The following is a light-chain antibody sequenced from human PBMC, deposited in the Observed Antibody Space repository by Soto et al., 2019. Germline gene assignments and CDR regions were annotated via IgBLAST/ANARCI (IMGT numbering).Light chain of an antibody. CDR2: DAS. CDR3: QQYDNLPIT. CDR1: QDIRKY. J-gene: IGKJ5*01. Sequence: DIQMSQSPSSLSASVGDRVTITGQASQDIRKYLNWYQQKPGKAPKLLIYDASNLETGVPSRFSGSGSRTDSTFTISSLQPEDISTYYCQQYDNLPITFGQGTRLEIK. V-gene: IGKV1-33*01.